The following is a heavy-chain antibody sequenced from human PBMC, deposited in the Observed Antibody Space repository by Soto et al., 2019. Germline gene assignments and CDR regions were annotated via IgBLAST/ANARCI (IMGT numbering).Heavy chain of an antibody. Sequence: GGSLRLSCAASGFTFSNAWMSWVHQAPGKGLEWVGRIKSKTDGGTTDYAAPVKGRFTISRDDSKNTLYLQMNSLKTEDTAVYYCTTSLEQYCSGGSCYWDYYYYYMDVWGKGTTVTVSS. J-gene: IGHJ6*03. CDR1: GFTFSNAW. D-gene: IGHD2-15*01. V-gene: IGHV3-15*01. CDR2: IKSKTDGGTT. CDR3: TTSLEQYCSGGSCYWDYYYYYMDV.